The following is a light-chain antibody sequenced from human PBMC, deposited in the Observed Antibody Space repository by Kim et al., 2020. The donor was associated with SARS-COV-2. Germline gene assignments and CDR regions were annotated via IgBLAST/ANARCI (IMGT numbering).Light chain of an antibody. CDR2: LNSDGSH. V-gene: IGLV4-69*01. J-gene: IGLJ3*02. Sequence: APVKLTCTLSSGHSNYAIAWHQQHPEKGPRFLMKLNSDGSHTKGDGIPDRFSGSSSGAERYLTISSLQSEDEADYYCQTWGTGIWVFGGGTQLTVL. CDR1: SGHSNYA. CDR3: QTWGTGIWV.